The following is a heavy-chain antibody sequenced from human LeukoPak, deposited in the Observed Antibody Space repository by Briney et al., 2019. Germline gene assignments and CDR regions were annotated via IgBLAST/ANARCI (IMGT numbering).Heavy chain of an antibody. CDR2: ISGSGDRT. CDR3: AIREPIGY. D-gene: IGHD6-13*01. V-gene: IGHV3-23*01. Sequence: GGSLRLSCAASGFSFANSVISWIRQAPGKGPERVSAISGSGDRTDYADSVRGRFTISRDNSKSTLYLQMNSLRVEDTAIYYCAIREPIGYWDQGSLVTVSP. J-gene: IGHJ4*02. CDR1: GFSFANSV.